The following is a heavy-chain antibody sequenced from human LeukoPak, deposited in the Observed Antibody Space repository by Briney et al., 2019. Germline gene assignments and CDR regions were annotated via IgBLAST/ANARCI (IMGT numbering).Heavy chain of an antibody. CDR1: GFTFDDYG. V-gene: IGHV3-20*04. D-gene: IGHD4-17*01. Sequence: GGSLRLSCAASGFTFDDYGMSWVRQAPGKGLEWVSGINWNGGSTGYADSVKGRFTISRDNAKNSLYLQMNSLRAEDTALYYCARGGDYGDYDWYYFDYWGQGTLVTVSS. J-gene: IGHJ4*02. CDR2: INWNGGST. CDR3: ARGGDYGDYDWYYFDY.